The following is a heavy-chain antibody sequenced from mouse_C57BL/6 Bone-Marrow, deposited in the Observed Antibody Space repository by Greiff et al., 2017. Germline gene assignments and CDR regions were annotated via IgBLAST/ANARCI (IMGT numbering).Heavy chain of an antibody. D-gene: IGHD1-1*01. CDR2: IYPKDGST. Sequence: VQLQQSGPELVKPGASVKLSCTASGYTFTSYDINWVKQRPGQGLEWIGWIYPKDGSTKYNEKFKGKATLTVDTSSSTAYMELHSLTSEDSAVYFCARLKCDCSSGDWYFDGGGAGTTVTVSS. CDR1: GYTFTSYD. J-gene: IGHJ1*01. V-gene: IGHV1-85*01. CDR3: ARLKCDCSSGDWYFDG.